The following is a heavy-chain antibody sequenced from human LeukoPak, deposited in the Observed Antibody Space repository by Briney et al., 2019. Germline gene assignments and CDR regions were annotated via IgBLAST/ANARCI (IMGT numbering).Heavy chain of an antibody. V-gene: IGHV3-48*04. CDR3: ARDQYSSSWYAY. CDR1: GFTVSSNY. J-gene: IGHJ4*02. CDR2: ISSDSSII. D-gene: IGHD6-13*01. Sequence: PGGSLRLSCAASGFTVSSNYMSWVRQAPGKGLEWVSYISSDSSIIYYADSVKGRFTISRDNAKNSLYLQMNSLRAEDTAVYYCARDQYSSSWYAYWGQGTLVTVSS.